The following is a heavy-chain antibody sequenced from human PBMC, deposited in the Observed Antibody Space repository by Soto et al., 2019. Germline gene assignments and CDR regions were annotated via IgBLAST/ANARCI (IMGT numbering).Heavy chain of an antibody. CDR1: GGTFSSYT. CDR3: AREGVRYNWNDIYYYYYMDF. CDR2: IIPILGIA. Sequence: SVKVSCKASGGTFSSYTISWVRQAPGQGLEWMGRIIPILGIANYAQKFQGRVTITADKSTSTAYMELSSLRSEDTAVYYCAREGVRYNWNDIYYYYYMDFWGKGTTVTVSS. D-gene: IGHD1-20*01. J-gene: IGHJ6*03. V-gene: IGHV1-69*04.